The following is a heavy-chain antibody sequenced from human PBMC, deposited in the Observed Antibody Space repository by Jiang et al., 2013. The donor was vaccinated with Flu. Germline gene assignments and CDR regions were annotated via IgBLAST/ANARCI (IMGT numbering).Heavy chain of an antibody. CDR1: GGSFSSYA. Sequence: KKPGSSVKVSCKASGGSFSSYAISWVRQAPAQGLEWMGGIIPIFGAANYAQKFQGRVTITADESTSTAYMELSGLRSEDTALYYCARKEIAARPLYNWGQGTLVTVSS. J-gene: IGHJ4*02. D-gene: IGHD6-6*01. CDR3: ARKEIAARPLYN. CDR2: IIPIFGAA. V-gene: IGHV1-69*01.